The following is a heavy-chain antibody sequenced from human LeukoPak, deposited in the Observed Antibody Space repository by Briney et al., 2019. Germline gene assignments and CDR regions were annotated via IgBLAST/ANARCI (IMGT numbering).Heavy chain of an antibody. CDR1: GFIISPYS. CDR3: ARSRQQLVRFDP. D-gene: IGHD6-13*01. V-gene: IGHV3-48*01. J-gene: IGHJ5*02. CDR2: ISSSSSTI. Sequence: PGGSLRLSCAASGFIISPYSMNWVRQAPGRGLEWVSYISSSSSTIYYADSVKGRFTISRDNAKNSLYLQMNSLRAEDTAVYYCARSRQQLVRFDPWGQGTLVTVSS.